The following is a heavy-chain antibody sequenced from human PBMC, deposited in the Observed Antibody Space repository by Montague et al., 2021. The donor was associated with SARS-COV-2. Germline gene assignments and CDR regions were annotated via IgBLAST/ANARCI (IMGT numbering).Heavy chain of an antibody. D-gene: IGHD2-2*01. J-gene: IGHJ6*02. Sequence: SLRLSCAASGFTFSSYWMSWVRQAPGKGLEWVANIKQDGSEKYYVDSVKGRFTISRDNAKNSLYLQMNSLRAEDTAVYYCARDSFVVVPAASNYYYYSMDVWGQGTTVTVS. CDR2: IKQDGSEK. V-gene: IGHV3-7*01. CDR1: GFTFSSYW. CDR3: ARDSFVVVPAASNYYYYSMDV.